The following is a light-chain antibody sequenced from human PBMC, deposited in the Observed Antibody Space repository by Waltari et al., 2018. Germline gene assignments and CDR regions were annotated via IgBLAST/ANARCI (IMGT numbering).Light chain of an antibody. CDR2: DVN. CDR1: SSDVGGDES. J-gene: IGLJ2*01. V-gene: IGLV2-14*03. Sequence: QSALTQPASVSGSPGQSITISCTGSSSDVGGDESCSWYEDHPGQAPKVIIYDVNKRPSGVSDRFSGSKSGNTASLTISGLQAEDEATFYCSSQSTKNGVIFGGGTKVTVL. CDR3: SSQSTKNGVI.